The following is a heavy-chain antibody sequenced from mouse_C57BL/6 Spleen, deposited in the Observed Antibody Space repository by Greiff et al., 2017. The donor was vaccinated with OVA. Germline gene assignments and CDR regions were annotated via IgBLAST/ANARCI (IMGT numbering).Heavy chain of an antibody. CDR2: IHPNSGST. CDR3: ATNWDYWYFDV. D-gene: IGHD4-1*01. CDR1: GYTFTSYC. J-gene: IGHJ1*03. V-gene: IGHV1-64*01. Sequence: VQLQQPGAELVKPGASVKLSCKASGYTFTSYCMHWVKQRPGQGLEWIGMIHPNSGSTNYNEKFKSKATLTVDKSSSTAYMQLSSLTSEDSAVYYCATNWDYWYFDVWGTGTTVTVSS.